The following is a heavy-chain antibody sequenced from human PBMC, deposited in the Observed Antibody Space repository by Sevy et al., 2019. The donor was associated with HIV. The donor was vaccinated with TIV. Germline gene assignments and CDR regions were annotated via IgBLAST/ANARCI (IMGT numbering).Heavy chain of an antibody. Sequence: GGSLRLSCATSGFTFNIYALSWVRQAPGKGPEWVSGIDTGSHDTYIDSLKGRFTISRDNSKNTLYLQMNSLRAEDTAIYYCAKDVRSTSTPPSWGQGTLVTVSS. CDR2: IDTGSHDT. V-gene: IGHV3-23*03. J-gene: IGHJ5*02. CDR1: GFTFNIYA. D-gene: IGHD4-17*01. CDR3: AKDVRSTSTPPS.